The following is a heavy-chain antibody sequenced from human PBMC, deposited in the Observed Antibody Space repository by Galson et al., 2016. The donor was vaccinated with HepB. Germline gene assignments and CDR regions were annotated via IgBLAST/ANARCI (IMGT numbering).Heavy chain of an antibody. Sequence: EGSLRLSCAASGFTFSNAWMSWVRQAPGQGLEWVSGISAGGGSTHYADSVKGRFTISRDNSKNTLYLQMNSLRVEDTAVYHCAKEQGQWLAAALNWIDPWGQGTLVTVSS. V-gene: IGHV3-23*01. CDR2: ISAGGGST. D-gene: IGHD6-19*01. J-gene: IGHJ5*02. CDR3: AKEQGQWLAAALNWIDP. CDR1: GFTFSNAW.